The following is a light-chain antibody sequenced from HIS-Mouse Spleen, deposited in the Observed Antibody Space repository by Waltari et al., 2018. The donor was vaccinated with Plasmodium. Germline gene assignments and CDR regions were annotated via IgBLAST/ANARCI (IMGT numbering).Light chain of an antibody. CDR1: NIGSKN. CDR2: RDS. Sequence: SYELTQPLSVSVALGPTARLTCGGNNIGSKNVHWYKQKPGQAPVLVIYRDSNRPSGIPERFSGSNSGNTATLTISRAQAGDEADYYCQVWDSSTVVFGGGTKLTVL. V-gene: IGLV3-9*01. J-gene: IGLJ2*01. CDR3: QVWDSSTVV.